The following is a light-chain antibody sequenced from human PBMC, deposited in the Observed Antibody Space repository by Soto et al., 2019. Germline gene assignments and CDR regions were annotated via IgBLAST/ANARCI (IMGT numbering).Light chain of an antibody. J-gene: IGKJ5*01. Sequence: EIVMTQSPVTLSVSPGERATLSCRASQSVSGNLAWYQQKPGQAPRLLIYGASSRATGTPDRFSGSGSGTDFTLTINRLEPEDFAVYYCQQYGSSPAFGQGTRLEIK. CDR1: QSVSGN. CDR3: QQYGSSPA. CDR2: GAS. V-gene: IGKV3-20*01.